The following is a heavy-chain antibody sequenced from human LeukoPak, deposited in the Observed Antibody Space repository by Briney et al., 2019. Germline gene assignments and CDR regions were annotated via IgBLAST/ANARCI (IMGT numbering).Heavy chain of an antibody. D-gene: IGHD3-3*01. V-gene: IGHV4-38-2*02. CDR2: IYHSGST. CDR3: ARDYDFWSGYYTGNFDY. CDR1: GYSISSGYY. J-gene: IGHJ4*02. Sequence: SETLSLTCTVSGYSISSGYYWGWIRQPPGKGLEWIGSIYHSGSTYYNPSLKSRVTISVDTSKSQFSLKLSSVTAADTAVYYCARDYDFWSGYYTGNFDYWGQGTLVTVSS.